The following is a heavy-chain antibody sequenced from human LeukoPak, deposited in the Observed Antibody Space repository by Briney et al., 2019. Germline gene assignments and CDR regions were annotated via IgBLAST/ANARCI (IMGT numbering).Heavy chain of an antibody. Sequence: PGGSLRLSCAASGFTFDDYAMHWVRQAPGKGLEWVSGISWISGSIGYADSVKGRFTISRDNAKNSLYLQMNSLRAEDTALYYCAKGPGYFQHWGQGTLVTVSS. J-gene: IGHJ1*01. CDR3: AKGPGYFQH. CDR2: ISWISGSI. CDR1: GFTFDDYA. V-gene: IGHV3-9*01. D-gene: IGHD3-10*01.